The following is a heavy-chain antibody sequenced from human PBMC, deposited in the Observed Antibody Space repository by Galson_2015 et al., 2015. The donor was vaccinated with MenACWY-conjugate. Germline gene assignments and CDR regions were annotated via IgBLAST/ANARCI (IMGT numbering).Heavy chain of an antibody. Sequence: QSGAEVKKSGESLKISCTGSGYSFSSYWIGWVRQMPGKGLEWMGIIYPGDSSTRYSPSFQGQVTISADKSSSTAYLQWSNLKASDTAMYYCARPGSQGYYGTFDYWGQGTLVTVSS. J-gene: IGHJ4*02. V-gene: IGHV5-51*01. CDR3: ARPGSQGYYGTFDY. CDR1: GYSFSSYW. CDR2: IYPGDSST. D-gene: IGHD3-22*01.